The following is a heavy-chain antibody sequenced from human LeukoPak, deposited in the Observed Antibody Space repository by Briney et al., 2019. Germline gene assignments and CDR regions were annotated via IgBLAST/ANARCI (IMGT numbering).Heavy chain of an antibody. V-gene: IGHV4-30-2*01. Sequence: SETLSLTCAVSGGSISSGGYSWSWIRQPPGKGLEWIGYIYHSGSTYYNPSLKSRVTISVDTSKNQFSLKLSSVTAADTAVYYCAITYYYGSGSHGTFDYWGQGTLVTVSS. CDR2: IYHSGST. D-gene: IGHD3-10*01. CDR1: GGSISSGGYS. CDR3: AITYYYGSGSHGTFDY. J-gene: IGHJ4*02.